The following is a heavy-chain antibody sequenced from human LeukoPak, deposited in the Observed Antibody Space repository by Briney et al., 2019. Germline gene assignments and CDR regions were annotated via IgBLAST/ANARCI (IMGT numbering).Heavy chain of an antibody. CDR2: ISNSDSPI. CDR3: ARDLPRYSGNEKVY. CDR1: GFTFSSYA. D-gene: IGHD1-26*01. J-gene: IGHJ4*02. Sequence: GGSLRLSCTASGFTFSSYAMNWVRQAPGKGLEWVSYISNSDSPIYYADSVKGRFTISRDNAKNSLYLRMNSLRAEDTAVYYCARDLPRYSGNEKVYWGQGTLVTVSS. V-gene: IGHV3-48*03.